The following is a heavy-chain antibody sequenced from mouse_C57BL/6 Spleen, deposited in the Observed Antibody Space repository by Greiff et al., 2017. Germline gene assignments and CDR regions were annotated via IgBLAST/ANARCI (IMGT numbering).Heavy chain of an antibody. CDR3: ARLYGNYVWYFDV. J-gene: IGHJ1*03. Sequence: EVKLMASGGGLVQPGGSLSLSCAASGFTFTDYYMSWVRQPPGKALEWLGFIRNKANGYTTEYSASVTGRFTISRDNSQSILYLQMKALRAEDSATYYCARLYGNYVWYFDVWGTGTTVTVSS. D-gene: IGHD2-1*01. CDR2: IRNKANGYTT. CDR1: GFTFTDYY. V-gene: IGHV7-3*01.